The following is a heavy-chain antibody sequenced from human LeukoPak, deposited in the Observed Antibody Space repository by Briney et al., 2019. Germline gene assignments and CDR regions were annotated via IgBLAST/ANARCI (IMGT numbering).Heavy chain of an antibody. D-gene: IGHD2-15*01. CDR2: TSSSSSYI. Sequence: GGSLRLSCAASGFTFSSYSMNWVRQAPGKGLEWVSSTSSSSSYIYYADSVKGRFTISRDNAKNSLYLQMNSLRAEDTAVYYCARVAHGYCSGGSCYGYYFDYWGQGTLVTVSS. CDR3: ARVAHGYCSGGSCYGYYFDY. V-gene: IGHV3-21*01. J-gene: IGHJ4*02. CDR1: GFTFSSYS.